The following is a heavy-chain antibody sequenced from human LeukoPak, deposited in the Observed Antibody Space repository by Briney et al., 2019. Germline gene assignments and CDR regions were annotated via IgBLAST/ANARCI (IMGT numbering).Heavy chain of an antibody. V-gene: IGHV1-24*01. CDR3: ATDREISYAFDI. CDR2: FDPEDGET. Sequence: ASVKVSCKASGGTFSNYAISWVRQAPGKGLEWMGGFDPEDGETIYAQKFQGRVTMTEDTSTDTAYMELSSLRSEDTAVYYCATDREISYAFDIWGQGTMVTVSS. D-gene: IGHD5-24*01. CDR1: GGTFSNYA. J-gene: IGHJ3*02.